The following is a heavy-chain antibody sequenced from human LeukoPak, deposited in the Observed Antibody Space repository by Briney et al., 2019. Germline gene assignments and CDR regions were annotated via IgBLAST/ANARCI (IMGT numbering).Heavy chain of an antibody. CDR1: RVSVTSYS. CDR3: ARWGEGSYYTELDY. V-gene: IGHV4-59*02. Sequence: SETLSLTCTVSRVSVTSYSWSWIRQRPGKRLERSGDVYFSGDTKYNPSLQSRVTISLDTSQNQFSLRLSSVTAADTAVYYCARWGEGSYYTELDYWGQGTLVTVSS. J-gene: IGHJ4*02. CDR2: VYFSGDT. D-gene: IGHD1-26*01.